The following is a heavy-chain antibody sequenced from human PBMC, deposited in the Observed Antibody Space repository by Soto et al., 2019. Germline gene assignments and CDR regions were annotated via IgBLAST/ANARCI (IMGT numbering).Heavy chain of an antibody. D-gene: IGHD6-13*01. CDR1: GGSISSYY. Sequence: PSETLSLTCTVSGGSISSYYWSWIRQPPGKGLEWIGYIYYSGSTNCNPPLKSRVTISVDTSKNQFSLKLSSVTAADTAVYYCARGGSSWYNWFDPWGQGTLVTVSS. J-gene: IGHJ5*02. V-gene: IGHV4-59*01. CDR2: IYYSGST. CDR3: ARGGSSWYNWFDP.